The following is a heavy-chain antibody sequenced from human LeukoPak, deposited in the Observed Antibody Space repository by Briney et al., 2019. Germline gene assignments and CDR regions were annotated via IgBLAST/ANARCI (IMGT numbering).Heavy chain of an antibody. Sequence: ASVKVSCKASGYTFTSYYMHWVRQAPGQGLEWMGIINPSGGSTSYAQKFQGRVTMTRDTSTSTVYMELSSLRSEDTAVYYCARDSVVLAAAGYFDYWGQGTLVTVSS. CDR1: GYTFTSYY. D-gene: IGHD6-13*01. J-gene: IGHJ4*02. V-gene: IGHV1-46*01. CDR3: ARDSVVLAAAGYFDY. CDR2: INPSGGST.